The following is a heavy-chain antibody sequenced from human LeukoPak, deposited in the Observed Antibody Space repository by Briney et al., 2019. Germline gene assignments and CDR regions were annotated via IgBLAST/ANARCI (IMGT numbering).Heavy chain of an antibody. CDR1: GGSFSGYY. CDR3: ARWYFDWFDAFDI. V-gene: IGHV4-34*01. J-gene: IGHJ3*02. Sequence: SETLSLTCAVYGGSFSGYYWSWIRQPPGKGLEWLGEINHSGSTNYNPSLKSRVTISVDTSKNQFSLKLSSVTAADTAVYYCARWYFDWFDAFDIWGQGTMVTVSS. CDR2: INHSGST. D-gene: IGHD3-9*01.